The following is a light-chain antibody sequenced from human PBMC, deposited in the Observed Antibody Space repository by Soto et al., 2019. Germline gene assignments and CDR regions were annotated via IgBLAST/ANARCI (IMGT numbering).Light chain of an antibody. CDR1: SGRIASNY. Sequence: NFMLTQPHSVSESPGKTVTISCTRSSGRIASNYVQWYQQRPGSSPTTVIYEDNQRPSGVPDRFSGSIDSSSNSASLTISGLKTEDEAVYFCQSYGNNNWVFGGGIKLTVL. CDR3: QSYGNNNWV. CDR2: EDN. J-gene: IGLJ3*02. V-gene: IGLV6-57*01.